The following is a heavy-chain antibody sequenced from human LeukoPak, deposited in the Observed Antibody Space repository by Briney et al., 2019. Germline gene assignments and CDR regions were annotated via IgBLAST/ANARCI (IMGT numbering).Heavy chain of an antibody. CDR1: GFTFDDFA. CDR3: AKLYGYSYGYIDF. Sequence: ALRLPCAASGFTFDDFALHWVRQAPGKGLEWVSGISWNSGDIGYADSVKGRFTISRDNAKNSLYLQMNSLRAEDTALYYCAKLYGYSYGYIDFWGQGTLVTVSS. D-gene: IGHD5-18*01. J-gene: IGHJ4*02. CDR2: ISWNSGDI. V-gene: IGHV3-9*01.